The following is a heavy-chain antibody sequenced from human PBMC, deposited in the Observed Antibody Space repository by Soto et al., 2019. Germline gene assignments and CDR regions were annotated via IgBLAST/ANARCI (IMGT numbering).Heavy chain of an antibody. CDR1: GFTFSRSD. V-gene: IGHV3-73*01. CDR2: VRIKIHNYAT. D-gene: IGHD2-8*01. Sequence: PGGSLRLSCSASGFTFSRSDLHWVRQAPGKGLEWVGRVRIKIHNYATSFADSVRGRFTISRNDSDNTVSLEMSGLKSEDTALYYCSRHEEGRRMVFYGMDVWGQGTTVTVSS. J-gene: IGHJ6*02. CDR3: SRHEEGRRMVFYGMDV.